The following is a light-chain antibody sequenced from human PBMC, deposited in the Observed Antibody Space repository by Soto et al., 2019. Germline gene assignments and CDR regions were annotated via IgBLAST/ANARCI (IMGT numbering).Light chain of an antibody. CDR2: DVS. CDR3: CSYTRSGTLI. J-gene: IGLJ1*01. Sequence: QSALTQPASVSGSPGQSITISCVGTSSDIGDYNYVPWYQQHPGKVPKVIIYDVSNRPSGVSYRFSGTKSGNTASLTVSGLQAEDEADYYCCSYTRSGTLIFGTGTKLTVL. V-gene: IGLV2-14*01. CDR1: SSDIGDYNY.